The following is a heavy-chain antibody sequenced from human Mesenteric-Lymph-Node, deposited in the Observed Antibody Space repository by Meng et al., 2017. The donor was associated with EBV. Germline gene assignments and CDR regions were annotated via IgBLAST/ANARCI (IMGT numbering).Heavy chain of an antibody. J-gene: IGHJ5*02. CDR1: GGSISSTKW. CDR2: IYHSGST. Sequence: QVQLQESGPGLVMPSGXLSLTCAVSGGSISSTKWWSWVRQPPGKGLEWIGEIYHSGSTNYNPSLKSRVTVSVDKSKNQFSLTLSSVTAADTAVYYCARDGGDRGVSDWFDPWGQGTLVTVSS. V-gene: IGHV4-4*02. CDR3: ARDGGDRGVSDWFDP. D-gene: IGHD2-21*01.